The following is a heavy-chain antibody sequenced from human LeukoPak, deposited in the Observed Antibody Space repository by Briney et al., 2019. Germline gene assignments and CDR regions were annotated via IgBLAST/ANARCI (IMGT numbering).Heavy chain of an antibody. D-gene: IGHD3-10*01. J-gene: IGHJ4*02. CDR3: ARDFAREFTIDY. CDR1: GFTFSNYN. Sequence: TGGSLRLSCAASGFTFSNYNMNWVRQPPGKGLQWVSYISSSSNIIYYADSVKGRFTISRDNAKNSLFLQMNSLRAEDTAVYYCARDFAREFTIDYWGQGTLVTVSP. CDR2: ISSSSNII. V-gene: IGHV3-48*01.